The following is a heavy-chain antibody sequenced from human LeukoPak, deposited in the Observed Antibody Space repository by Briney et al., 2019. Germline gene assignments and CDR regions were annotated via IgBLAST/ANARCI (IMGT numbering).Heavy chain of an antibody. CDR3: ARAPLRFLEWYLNWFDP. J-gene: IGHJ5*02. D-gene: IGHD3-3*01. CDR1: GYTFTSYD. CDR2: MNPNSGNT. Sequence: GASVKVSCKASGYTFTSYDINWVRQAPGQGLEWMGWMNPNSGNTGYAQKFQGRVTITRNTSISTAYMELSSLRSEDTAVYYCARAPLRFLEWYLNWFDPWGQGTLVTVSS. V-gene: IGHV1-8*03.